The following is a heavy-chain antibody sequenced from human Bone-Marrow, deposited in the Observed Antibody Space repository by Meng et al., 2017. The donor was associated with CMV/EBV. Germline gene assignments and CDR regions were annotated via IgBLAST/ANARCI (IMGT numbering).Heavy chain of an antibody. CDR3: ASLWYSNSWYPN. CDR1: GFTVSSNY. CDR2: IYSGGST. D-gene: IGHD6-13*01. V-gene: IGHV3-66*01. Sequence: GESLKISCAASGFTVSSNYMSWVRQAPGKGLEWVSVIYSGGSTYYADSVKGRFTISRDNAKNSLYLQMNSLRAEDTAVYYCASLWYSNSWYPNWGQGTLVTVSS. J-gene: IGHJ4*02.